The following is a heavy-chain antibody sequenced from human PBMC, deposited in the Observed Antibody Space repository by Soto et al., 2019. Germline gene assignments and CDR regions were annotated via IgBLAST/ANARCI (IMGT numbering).Heavy chain of an antibody. CDR2: IYYRGNT. J-gene: IGHJ3*02. CDR3: VRERPRDGYNSGHSDLDI. D-gene: IGHD5-12*01. Sequence: QLQLQESGPGLVKPSETLSLTCTVSGGSISSDYWSWIRQSPGKGLEWIGHIYYRGNTNYNPSLKSRVTMSVDMSKTHLSLRLTSVTAADTAVYYCVRERPRDGYNSGHSDLDIWGQGTMVTVSS. CDR1: GGSISSDY. V-gene: IGHV4-59*01.